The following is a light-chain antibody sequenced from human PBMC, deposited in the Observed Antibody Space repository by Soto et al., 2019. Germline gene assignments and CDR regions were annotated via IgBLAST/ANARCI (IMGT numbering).Light chain of an antibody. CDR1: QSVSSSY. V-gene: IGKV3-20*01. Sequence: EIVLTQSPGTLSLSPGERATFSCRASQSVSSSYLAWYQQKPGQAPRLLIYGASSRATGIPDRFSGSGSGTDFTLTISRLEPEDFAVYYCQHYGTSALFGPGTKVDIK. J-gene: IGKJ3*01. CDR3: QHYGTSAL. CDR2: GAS.